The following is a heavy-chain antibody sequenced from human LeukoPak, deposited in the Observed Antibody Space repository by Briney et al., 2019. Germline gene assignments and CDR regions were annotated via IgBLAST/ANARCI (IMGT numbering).Heavy chain of an antibody. D-gene: IGHD6-13*01. Sequence: GGSLRLSCAASGFTFSSYAMSWVRQAPGEGLEWVSAISGSGGSTYYADSVKGRFTISRDNSKNTLYLQMNSLRAEDTAVYYCAKVRPAQDHGYSSSWGFFDIWGQGTMVTVSS. V-gene: IGHV3-23*01. CDR1: GFTFSSYA. CDR2: ISGSGGST. J-gene: IGHJ3*02. CDR3: AKVRPAQDHGYSSSWGFFDI.